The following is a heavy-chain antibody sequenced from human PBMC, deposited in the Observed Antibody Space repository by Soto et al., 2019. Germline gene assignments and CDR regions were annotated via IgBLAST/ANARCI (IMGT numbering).Heavy chain of an antibody. Sequence: GGSLRLSCAASGFTFSSYEMNWVRQAPGKGLEWVSYISSSGSTIYYADSVKGRFTISRDYAKNSLYLQMNSLRAEDTAVYYCARDLLCGGDCYPFDYWGQGTLVTVSS. CDR2: ISSSGSTI. J-gene: IGHJ4*02. V-gene: IGHV3-48*03. D-gene: IGHD2-21*02. CDR3: ARDLLCGGDCYPFDY. CDR1: GFTFSSYE.